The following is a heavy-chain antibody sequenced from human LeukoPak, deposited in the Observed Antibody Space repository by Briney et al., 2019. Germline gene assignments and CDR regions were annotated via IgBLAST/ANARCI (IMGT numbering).Heavy chain of an antibody. J-gene: IGHJ4*02. CDR2: IYYSGST. CDR3: ARDVEAAGQGFDY. D-gene: IGHD6-13*01. V-gene: IGHV4-59*08. Sequence: SETLSLTCTVSGGSISSYYWSWIRQPPGKGLEWIGYIYYSGSTNYNPSLKSRVTISVDTSKNQFSLKLSSVTAADTAVYYCARDVEAAGQGFDYWGQGTLVTVSS. CDR1: GGSISSYY.